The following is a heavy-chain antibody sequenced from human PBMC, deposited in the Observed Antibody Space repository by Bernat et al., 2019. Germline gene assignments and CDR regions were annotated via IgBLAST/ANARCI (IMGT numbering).Heavy chain of an antibody. V-gene: IGHV4-34*01. CDR3: ASHDYRTGFDY. D-gene: IGHD4-11*01. CDR1: GGSFSGYY. CDR2: INHSGST. J-gene: IGHJ4*02. Sequence: QVQLQQWGAGLLKPSETLSLTCAVYGGSFSGYYWSWIRQPPGKGLEWIGEINHSGSTNYNPSLKSRVTISVDTSKNQLSLRLSSVTAADTAVYYCASHDYRTGFDYWGQGTLVTVSS.